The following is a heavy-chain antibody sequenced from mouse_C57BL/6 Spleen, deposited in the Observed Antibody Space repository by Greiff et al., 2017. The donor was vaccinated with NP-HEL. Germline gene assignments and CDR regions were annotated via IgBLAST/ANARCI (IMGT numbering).Heavy chain of an antibody. J-gene: IGHJ1*03. D-gene: IGHD1-1*01. CDR2: IDPSDSET. V-gene: IGHV1-52*01. CDR3: ARGDNTPYYYGSRGGYFDV. CDR1: GYTFTSYW. Sequence: QVQLQQPGAELVRPGSSVKLSCKASGYTFTSYWMHWVKQRPIQGLEWIGNIDPSDSETHYNQKFKDKATLTVDKSSSTAYMQLSSLTSEDSAVYYCARGDNTPYYYGSRGGYFDVWGTGTTVTVSS.